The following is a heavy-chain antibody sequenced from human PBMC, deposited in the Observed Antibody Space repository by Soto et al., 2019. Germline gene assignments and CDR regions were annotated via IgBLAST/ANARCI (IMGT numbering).Heavy chain of an antibody. V-gene: IGHV4-39*01. Sequence: PSETLCVTCTVSGGSISSSSYYWGWLRQPPGKGLEWTGSIYYSGSTYYNPSLKSRVTISVDTSKNQFSLKLSSVTAADTAVYYCARHRIQLRYYFDYWGQGTLVTVSS. CDR1: GGSISSSSYY. CDR3: ARHRIQLRYYFDY. CDR2: IYYSGST. D-gene: IGHD5-18*01. J-gene: IGHJ4*02.